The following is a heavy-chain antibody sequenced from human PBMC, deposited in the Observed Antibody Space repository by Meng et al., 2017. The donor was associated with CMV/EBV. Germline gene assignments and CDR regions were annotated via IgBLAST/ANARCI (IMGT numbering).Heavy chain of an antibody. D-gene: IGHD6-13*01. J-gene: IGHJ4*02. CDR1: GGSISSGDYY. CDR3: ARAQYSSSCDY. Sequence: QGPLPGSGPVLVKPSQTLSLTCTVSGGSISSGDYYWSWIRQPPGKGLEWIGYIYYSGSTYYNPSLKSRVTISVDTSKNQFSLKLSSVTAADTAVYYCARAQYSSSCDYWGQGTLVTVSS. V-gene: IGHV4-30-4*08. CDR2: IYYSGST.